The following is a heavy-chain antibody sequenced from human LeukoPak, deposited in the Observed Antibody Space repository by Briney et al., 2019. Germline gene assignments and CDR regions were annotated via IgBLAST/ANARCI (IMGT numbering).Heavy chain of an antibody. V-gene: IGHV3-30*02. Sequence: GGSLRLSCAASGFTFSTYGMHWVRQAPGKGLGWVAFIRYDGSNKYYADSVKGRFTISRDNSKNTLYLQMNSLRAEDTAVYYCAKTYYDFWSGYSWGQGTLVTVSS. CDR2: IRYDGSNK. CDR1: GFTFSTYG. CDR3: AKTYYDFWSGYS. D-gene: IGHD3-3*01. J-gene: IGHJ5*02.